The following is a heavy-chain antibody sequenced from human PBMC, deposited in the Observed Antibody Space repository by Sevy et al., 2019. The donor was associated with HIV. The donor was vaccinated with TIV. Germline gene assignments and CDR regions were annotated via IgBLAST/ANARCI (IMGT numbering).Heavy chain of an antibody. Sequence: GGSLRLSCAASGFTFSNYFINWVRQAPGKGLEWVSSISSGSSYIFYADSVKGRFTISRDNAKNTLYLQMNSLRAEDTAVYYCARERIVGATWGGFDYWGQGTLVTVSS. CDR2: ISSGSSYI. V-gene: IGHV3-21*04. D-gene: IGHD1-26*01. J-gene: IGHJ4*02. CDR3: ARERIVGATWGGFDY. CDR1: GFTFSNYF.